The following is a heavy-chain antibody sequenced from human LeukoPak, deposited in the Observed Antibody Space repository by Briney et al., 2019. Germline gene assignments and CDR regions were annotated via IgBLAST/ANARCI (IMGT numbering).Heavy chain of an antibody. CDR2: FDPEQATT. V-gene: IGHV1-24*01. Sequence: ASVKVSCKVSGYSLSDLNIQWVRQAPGKGLECMGGFDPEQATTIYAQKFQGRLTMTEAISTDTVYMELSSLTSEDTAVYYCATRSGDFWSGFDNWGQGTLVTVSS. D-gene: IGHD3-3*01. CDR1: GYSLSDLN. J-gene: IGHJ5*02. CDR3: ATRSGDFWSGFDN.